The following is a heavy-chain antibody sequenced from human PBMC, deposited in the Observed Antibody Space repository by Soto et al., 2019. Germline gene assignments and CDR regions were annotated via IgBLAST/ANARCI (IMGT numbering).Heavy chain of an antibody. CDR2: INGDGSAN. D-gene: IGHD2-21*01. Sequence: ASLRLSCAASGFTFTKSWISLGRQAPGKGLEWGANINGDGSANDYADSVKGRFAISRDNTKNSLYLQMNRLRADDTAVYYCGRDPLFGAFDIWGQGKMVTVSS. J-gene: IGHJ3*02. CDR1: GFTFTKSW. CDR3: GRDPLFGAFDI. V-gene: IGHV3-7*01.